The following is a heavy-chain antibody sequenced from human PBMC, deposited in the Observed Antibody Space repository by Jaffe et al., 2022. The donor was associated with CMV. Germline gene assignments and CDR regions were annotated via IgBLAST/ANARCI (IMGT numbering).Heavy chain of an antibody. D-gene: IGHD4-4*01. V-gene: IGHV3-33*01. CDR1: GFTFSSYG. CDR3: ARGLQGIDSYFDY. CDR2: IWYDGSNK. Sequence: QVQLVESGGGVVQPGRSLRLSCAASGFTFSSYGMHWVRQAPGKGLEWVAVIWYDGSNKYYADSVKGRFTISRDNSKNTLYLQMNSLRAEDTAVYYCARGLQGIDSYFDYWGQGTLVTVSS. J-gene: IGHJ4*02.